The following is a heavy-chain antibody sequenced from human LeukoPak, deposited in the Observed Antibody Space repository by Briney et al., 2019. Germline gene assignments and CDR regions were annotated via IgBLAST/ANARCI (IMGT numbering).Heavy chain of an antibody. D-gene: IGHD1-26*01. CDR3: ARHRNSQSAGAGDY. CDR2: INPNTGGP. J-gene: IGHJ4*02. V-gene: IGHV1-2*02. Sequence: ASVKVSFKASGYTVAAYYIHWVRQAPGQGLEWMGWINPNTGGPFYAQKFQGRVTMTWDTSITTVYMELARVTSDDTATYYCARHRNSQSAGAGDYWGQGTLVTVSS. CDR1: GYTVAAYY.